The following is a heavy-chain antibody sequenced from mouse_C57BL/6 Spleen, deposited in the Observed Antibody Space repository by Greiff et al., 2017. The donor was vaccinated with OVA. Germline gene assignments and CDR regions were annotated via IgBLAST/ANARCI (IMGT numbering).Heavy chain of an antibody. CDR1: GYSITSGYY. D-gene: IGHD2-1*01. CDR3: AGYYGNYGGDY. CDR2: ISYDGSN. J-gene: IGHJ2*01. Sequence: EVQLVESGPGLVKPSQSLSLTCSVTGYSITSGYYWNWIRQFPGNKLEWMGYISYDGSNNYNPSLKNRISITRDTSKNQFFLKLNSVTTEDTATYYCAGYYGNYGGDYWGQGTTLTVSS. V-gene: IGHV3-6*01.